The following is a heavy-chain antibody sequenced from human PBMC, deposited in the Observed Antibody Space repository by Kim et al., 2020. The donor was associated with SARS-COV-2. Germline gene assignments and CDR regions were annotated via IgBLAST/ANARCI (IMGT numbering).Heavy chain of an antibody. CDR2: T. CDR3: AKGAEATEIDY. V-gene: IGHV3-23*01. Sequence: TNYADSVNGRSTIPRENSKTTLYLQMNSLVAEDTAVYYCAKGAEATEIDYWGQGTLVTVSS. J-gene: IGHJ4*02. D-gene: IGHD6-25*01.